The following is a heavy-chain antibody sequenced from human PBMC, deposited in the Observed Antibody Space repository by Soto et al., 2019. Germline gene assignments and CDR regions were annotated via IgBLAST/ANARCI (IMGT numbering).Heavy chain of an antibody. CDR3: SSRAHDGGDYRVGGAPLNWFAP. V-gene: IGHV4-34*01. J-gene: IGHJ5*02. CDR1: GGSFSGYY. D-gene: IGHD4-17*01. CDR2: INHSGST. Sequence: SETLSLTCAVYGGSFSGYYWSWIRQPPGKGVEWIGEINHSGSTNYNPSLKSRVTISVDTSKNQFSLKLSSVTAADTAVYYCSSRAHDGGDYRVGGAPLNWFAPWAQGTLVPVSS.